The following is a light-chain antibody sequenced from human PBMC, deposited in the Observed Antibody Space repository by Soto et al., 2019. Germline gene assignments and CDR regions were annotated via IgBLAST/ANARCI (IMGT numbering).Light chain of an antibody. Sequence: QSVLTQPRSVSGSPGQSVAISCTGTSSDVGGYNYVSWYQQHPGKAPKVMIFDVNKRPSGVPDRFSGSKSGNTASLTISGLQAEDEADYYCCSYAGRYTYVFGTGTKVTAL. CDR1: SSDVGGYNY. V-gene: IGLV2-11*01. CDR3: CSYAGRYTYV. CDR2: DVN. J-gene: IGLJ1*01.